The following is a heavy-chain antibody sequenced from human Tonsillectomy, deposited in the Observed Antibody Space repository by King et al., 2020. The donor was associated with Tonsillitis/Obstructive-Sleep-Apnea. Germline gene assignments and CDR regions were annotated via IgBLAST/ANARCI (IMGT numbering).Heavy chain of an antibody. CDR2: IYSGGGT. Sequence: VQLVESGGGLVQPGGSLRLSCVAPGFTASNTNMSWVRQAPGRGLEWVSIIYSGGGTYYADSVKGRFTISRDNLKNTLYLQMNSLRAEDTAVYYCARDRREMATNDYFDYWGQGTLVTVSS. CDR1: GFTASNTN. D-gene: IGHD5-24*01. J-gene: IGHJ4*02. CDR3: ARDRREMATNDYFDY. V-gene: IGHV3-66*01.